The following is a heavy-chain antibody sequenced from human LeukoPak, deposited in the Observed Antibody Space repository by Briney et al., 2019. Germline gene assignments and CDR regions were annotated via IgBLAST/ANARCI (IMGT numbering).Heavy chain of an antibody. CDR1: GDSISNYY. Sequence: PSETLSLTCTVSGDSISNYYWSWIRQPAGKGLEWIGRIYTSGSTNYNPSLKSRVTMSVDTSKNQFSLKLSSVTAADTAVYYCARAQEDDYVWGSYRYGGIDYWGQGTLVTVSS. V-gene: IGHV4-4*07. CDR2: IYTSGST. D-gene: IGHD3-16*02. J-gene: IGHJ4*02. CDR3: ARAQEDDYVWGSYRYGGIDY.